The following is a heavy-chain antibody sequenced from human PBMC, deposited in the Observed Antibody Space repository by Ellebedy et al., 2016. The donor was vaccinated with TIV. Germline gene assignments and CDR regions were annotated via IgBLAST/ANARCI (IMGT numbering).Heavy chain of an antibody. CDR1: GYTFTGYY. V-gene: IGHV1-2*02. Sequence: AASVQVSCKASGYTFTGYYMHWVRHAPGQGLEWMGWINPNSGGTNYAQKFQGRVTMTRDTSISKACVELSRLRSDDTAVYYCAIQMSATFDYWGQGTLVTVSS. CDR3: AIQMSATFDY. D-gene: IGHD1-1*01. CDR2: INPNSGGT. J-gene: IGHJ4*02.